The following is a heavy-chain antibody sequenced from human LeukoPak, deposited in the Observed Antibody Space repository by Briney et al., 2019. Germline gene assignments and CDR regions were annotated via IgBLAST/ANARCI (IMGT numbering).Heavy chain of an antibody. V-gene: IGHV4-59*01. CDR1: GGSISSYY. D-gene: IGHD6-13*01. CDR3: AREGSSWYYFDY. CDR2: IYYSGST. J-gene: IGHJ4*02. Sequence: SETLSLTCTVSGGSISSYYWSWIRQPPGKGLEWIGYIYYSGSTNYNPSLKSRVTISVDTSKNQFSLKLSSVTAADTAVYCCAREGSSWYYFDYWGQGTLVTVSS.